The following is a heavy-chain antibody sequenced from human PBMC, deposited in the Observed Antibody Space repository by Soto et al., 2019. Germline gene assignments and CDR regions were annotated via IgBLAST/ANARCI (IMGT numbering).Heavy chain of an antibody. CDR1: GCTFSSYW. Sequence: GGSLRLSCAASGCTFSSYWMHWVRQAPGKGLVWVSRINGDGSSTGYADSVKGRFTISRDNAKNTVFLQMNSLRAEDTAVYYCAKERLARGFDYWGQGTLVTVSS. V-gene: IGHV3-74*01. CDR3: AKERLARGFDY. CDR2: INGDGSST. J-gene: IGHJ4*02.